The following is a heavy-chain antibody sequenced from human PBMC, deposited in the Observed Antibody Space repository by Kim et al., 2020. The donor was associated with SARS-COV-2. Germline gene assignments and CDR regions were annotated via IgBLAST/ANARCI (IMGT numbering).Heavy chain of an antibody. D-gene: IGHD3-9*01. CDR3: ARDPPLLRYFDWFAGSDYYCGMDV. V-gene: IGHV1-2*02. Sequence: ASVKVSCKASGYTFTGYYMHWVRQAPGQGLEWMGWINPNSGGTNYAQKFQGRVTMTRDTSISTAYMELSRLRSDDTAVYYCARDPPLLRYFDWFAGSDYYCGMDVWGQGTTVTVSS. J-gene: IGHJ6*01. CDR1: GYTFTGYY. CDR2: INPNSGGT.